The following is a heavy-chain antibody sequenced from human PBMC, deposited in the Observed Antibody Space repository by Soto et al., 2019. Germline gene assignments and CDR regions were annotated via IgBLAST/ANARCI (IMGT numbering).Heavy chain of an antibody. J-gene: IGHJ6*03. V-gene: IGHV4-39*07. D-gene: IGHD3-9*01. CDR3: ARGRTYYDILTGPEPYYYYYYMDV. CDR1: GGSISTRSCC. CDR2: IYYSGNT. Sequence: SETLSLTCTVSGGSISTRSCCWGWLRQPPGKGLEWIGSIYYSGNTNYNPSLKSRVTISVDTSKNQFSLKLGSVTAADTAVYYCARGRTYYDILTGPEPYYYYYYMDVWGKGTTVTVSS.